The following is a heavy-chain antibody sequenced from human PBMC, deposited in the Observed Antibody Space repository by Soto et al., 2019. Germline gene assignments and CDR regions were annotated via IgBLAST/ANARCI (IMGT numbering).Heavy chain of an antibody. CDR1: GFTFSSYS. V-gene: IGHV3-21*01. Sequence: EVQLVESGGGLVKPGGSLRLSCAASGFTFSSYSMNWVRQAPGKGLEWVSSISSSSSYIYYADSVKGRFTISRDNAKNSLYLQMNSLRAEDTAVYYCARDSEYSGSYYGHFDYWGQGTLVTVSS. D-gene: IGHD1-26*01. J-gene: IGHJ4*02. CDR3: ARDSEYSGSYYGHFDY. CDR2: ISSSSSYI.